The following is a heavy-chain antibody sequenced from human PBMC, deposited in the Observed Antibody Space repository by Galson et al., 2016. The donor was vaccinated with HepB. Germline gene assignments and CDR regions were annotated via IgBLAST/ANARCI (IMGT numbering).Heavy chain of an antibody. Sequence: SLRLSCAASGFTFSSYSMNWVRQAPGKGLEWVSSISSSSSYIYYADSVKGRFTISRDNAKNSLYLQMNSLRAEDTAVYYCARDQNYYYYYCMDVWGQGTTVTVSS. CDR3: ARDQNYYYYYCMDV. V-gene: IGHV3-21*01. J-gene: IGHJ6*02. CDR2: ISSSSSYI. CDR1: GFTFSSYS.